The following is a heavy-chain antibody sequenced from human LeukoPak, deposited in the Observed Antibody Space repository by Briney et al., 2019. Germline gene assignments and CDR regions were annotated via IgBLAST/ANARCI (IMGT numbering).Heavy chain of an antibody. Sequence: GGSLRLSCVASGFTFSRYWMNWVHQAPGKGLEWVANINQDGSEKNYVDSVKGRFTISRDNAKNSLYLQMNSLRAEDTAVYYCASDYDSGYWGQGTLVTVSS. D-gene: IGHD5-12*01. CDR3: ASDYDSGY. V-gene: IGHV3-7*01. CDR1: GFTFSRYW. CDR2: INQDGSEK. J-gene: IGHJ4*02.